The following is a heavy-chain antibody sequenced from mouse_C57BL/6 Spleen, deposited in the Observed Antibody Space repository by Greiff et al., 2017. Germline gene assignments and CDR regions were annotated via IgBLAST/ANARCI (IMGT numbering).Heavy chain of an antibody. Sequence: QQSCKASGYTFTSYWMHWVKQRPGQGLEWIGEIDPSDSYTNYNQKFKGKSTLTVDKSSSTAYMQLSSLTSEDSAVYYCARLYYYGSSYFDYWGQGTTLTVSS. J-gene: IGHJ2*01. D-gene: IGHD1-1*01. CDR2: IDPSDSYT. CDR1: GYTFTSYW. V-gene: IGHV1-69*01. CDR3: ARLYYYGSSYFDY.